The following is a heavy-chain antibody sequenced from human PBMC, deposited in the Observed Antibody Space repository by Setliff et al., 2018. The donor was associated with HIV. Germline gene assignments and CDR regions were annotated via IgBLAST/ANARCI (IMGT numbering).Heavy chain of an antibody. V-gene: IGHV4-61*02. J-gene: IGHJ6*01. D-gene: IGHD3-10*01. CDR1: GDSINSGTYY. Sequence: SETLSLTCTVSGDSINSGTYYWSWIRQPAGKGLEWIGRLHLSGDTNYNPSLKSRVTMSIDTSKNQFSLKLSSVTAADTAVYFCARDNSYYYGSGSHYWYGMDVWGQGTTVTVSS. CDR2: LHLSGDT. CDR3: ARDNSYYYGSGSHYWYGMDV.